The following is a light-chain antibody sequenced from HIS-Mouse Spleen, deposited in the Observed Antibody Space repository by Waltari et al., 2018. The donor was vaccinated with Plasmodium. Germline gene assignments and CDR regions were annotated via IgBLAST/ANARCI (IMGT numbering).Light chain of an antibody. CDR2: DVS. V-gene: IGLV2-11*01. CDR1: SSDVGCYNY. CDR3: CSYAGSYTLV. Sequence: QSALTQPRSVSGSPGQSVTTSCTGTSSDVGCYNYVTWYQQHPGKAPKLMRYDVSKRPSGFPDRFSGSKSGNTASLTISGLQAEDEADYYCCSYAGSYTLVFGGGTKLTVL. J-gene: IGLJ2*01.